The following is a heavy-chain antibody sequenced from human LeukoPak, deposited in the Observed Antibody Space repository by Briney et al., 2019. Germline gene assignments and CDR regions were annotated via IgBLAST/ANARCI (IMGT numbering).Heavy chain of an antibody. J-gene: IGHJ4*02. D-gene: IGHD3-22*01. CDR2: INPNSGGT. CDR3: ARAYYYDSSGYPTYAPLGY. Sequence: ASVKVSCKASGYTFTGYYMHWVRQAPGQGLEWMGWINPNSGGTNYAQKFQGWVTMTRDTSISTAYMELSRLRSDDTAVYYCARAYYYDSSGYPTYAPLGYWGQGTLVTVSS. V-gene: IGHV1-2*04. CDR1: GYTFTGYY.